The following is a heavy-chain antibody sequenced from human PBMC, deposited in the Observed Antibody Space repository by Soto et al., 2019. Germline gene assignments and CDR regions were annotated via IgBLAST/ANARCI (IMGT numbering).Heavy chain of an antibody. V-gene: IGHV6-1*01. J-gene: IGHJ4*02. CDR3: ARGSYYSGWV. D-gene: IGHD6-19*01. CDR1: GDSVSSTSAA. CDR2: TYYRSKWYS. Sequence: SQTLSLTCAISGDSVSSTSAAWSWIRQSPSRGLEWLGRTYYRSKWYSDYAVSVKSRITINPDTSKDQYSLQLNSVTPEDTAVYYCARGSYYSGWVWGQGTLVTVSS.